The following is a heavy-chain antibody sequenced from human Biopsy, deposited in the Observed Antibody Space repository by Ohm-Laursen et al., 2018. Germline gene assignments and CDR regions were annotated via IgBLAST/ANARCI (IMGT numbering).Heavy chain of an antibody. CDR3: GNEVHGRDY. CDR1: GKTFSDYY. D-gene: IGHD2-15*01. Sequence: SETLSLTCAVYGKTFSDYYWSWIRQPPGKGLEWIGQINQSGRTSYNPSLKSRVNISADKSNNQFSLKLTSVTSADTAVYFCGNEVHGRDYWGLGALVTVSS. V-gene: IGHV4-34*08. CDR2: INQSGRT. J-gene: IGHJ4*02.